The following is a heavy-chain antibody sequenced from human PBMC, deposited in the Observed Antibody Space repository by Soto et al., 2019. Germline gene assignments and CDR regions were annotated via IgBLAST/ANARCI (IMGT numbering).Heavy chain of an antibody. V-gene: IGHV1-2*04. J-gene: IGHJ4*02. CDR1: GYSFTDYY. Sequence: QVQLVQSGAEVKKPGASVRVSCKTSGYSFTDYYIYWVRQAPGQGLEWMGWINPKTGDAHYAQNFQGSVTLTRDTSITTAYMEVTRLTSDDTAVYFCARGGTGDFCKTNICLAVDYWGRGTLVTVSS. CDR2: INPKTGDA. D-gene: IGHD7-27*01. CDR3: ARGGTGDFCKTNICLAVDY.